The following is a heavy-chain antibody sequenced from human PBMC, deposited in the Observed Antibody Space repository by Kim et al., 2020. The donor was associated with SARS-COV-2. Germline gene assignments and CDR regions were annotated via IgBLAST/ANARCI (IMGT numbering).Heavy chain of an antibody. D-gene: IGHD3-10*01. J-gene: IGHJ4*02. V-gene: IGHV4-61*02. Sequence: SLKSRVTISVDTSKNQFSLKLSSVTAADTAVYYCARADQDYYGSGSYFDYWGQGTLVTVSS. CDR3: ARADQDYYGSGSYFDY.